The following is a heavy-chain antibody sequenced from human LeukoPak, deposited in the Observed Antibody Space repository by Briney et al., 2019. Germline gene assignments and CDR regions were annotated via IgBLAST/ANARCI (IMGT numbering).Heavy chain of an antibody. CDR2: ISSSSSYI. CDR1: GFTFSSFS. CDR3: ASSAPSDI. V-gene: IGHV3-21*01. J-gene: IGHJ3*02. Sequence: GGSLRLSCAASGFTFSSFSMHWVRQAPGKGLEWVSSISSSSSYIYYADSVKGRFTISRDNAKHSLYLQINSLRAEDTAVYYCASSAPSDIWGRGTMVTVSS.